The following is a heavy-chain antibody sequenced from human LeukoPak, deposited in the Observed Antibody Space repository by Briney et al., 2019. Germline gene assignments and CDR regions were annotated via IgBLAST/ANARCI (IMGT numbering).Heavy chain of an antibody. Sequence: PSETLSLTCTVSGGSISSYYWCWLRQPPGKGLEWIGEINHSRSTNYNPSLKRRVTISVDTSKNQCSLKLSSVTDADTAVYYCARLHYSRGDYWGQGTLVTVSS. D-gene: IGHD3-10*01. CDR3: ARLHYSRGDY. J-gene: IGHJ4*02. CDR1: GGSISSYY. CDR2: INHSRST. V-gene: IGHV4-34*01.